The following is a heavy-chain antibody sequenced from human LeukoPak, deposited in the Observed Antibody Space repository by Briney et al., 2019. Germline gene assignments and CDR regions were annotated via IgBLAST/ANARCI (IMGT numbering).Heavy chain of an antibody. D-gene: IGHD3-10*01. Sequence: SETLSLTCDVFDYSISSGYYWGWIRHSPRKGLEWIGSIYHSGSTYDNPSLKSRVTISVDTSKNQFPLKLSSVTAADTAVYYCARGTLGYGSGNWFDPWGRGTLVTVSS. J-gene: IGHJ5*02. CDR1: DYSISSGYY. CDR2: IYHSGST. CDR3: ARGTLGYGSGNWFDP. V-gene: IGHV4-38-2*01.